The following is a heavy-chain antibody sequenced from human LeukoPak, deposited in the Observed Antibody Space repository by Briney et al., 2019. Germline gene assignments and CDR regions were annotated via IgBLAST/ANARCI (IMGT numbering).Heavy chain of an antibody. J-gene: IGHJ3*02. CDR3: AKGQWFGASDAFDI. CDR2: ISGSGGST. CDR1: GFTVSSNY. V-gene: IGHV3-23*01. D-gene: IGHD3-10*01. Sequence: PGGSLRLSCAASGFTVSSNYMSWIRQAPGKGLEWVSAISGSGGSTYYADSVKGRFTISRDNSKNTLYLQMNSLRAEDTAVYYCAKGQWFGASDAFDIWGQGTMVTVSS.